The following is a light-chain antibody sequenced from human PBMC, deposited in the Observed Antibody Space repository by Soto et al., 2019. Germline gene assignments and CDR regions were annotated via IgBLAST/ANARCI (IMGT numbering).Light chain of an antibody. CDR2: EGS. CDR1: SSDVGSYNL. Sequence: QSVLTQPASVSGSPGQSITISCTGTSSDVGSYNLVSWYQQHPGKAPKLMIYEGSKRPSGVSNRFSGSKSGNTASLTISGLQAEDEAEYYCISYTSDDVRYVFGTGTKVTVL. CDR3: ISYTSDDVRYV. V-gene: IGLV2-14*02. J-gene: IGLJ1*01.